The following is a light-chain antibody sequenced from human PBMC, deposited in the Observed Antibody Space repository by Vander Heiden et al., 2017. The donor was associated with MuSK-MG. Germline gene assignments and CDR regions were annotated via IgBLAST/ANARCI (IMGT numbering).Light chain of an antibody. CDR2: AVS. J-gene: IGLJ3*02. Sequence: QSALTQPASVSGSPGQSITISCTGTRSDIGGYDFVSWYQQHPGKAPRLMIYAVSDRPSGVSNRFSGSKSGNTASLSISGLQAEDEADYYCSAYTSRNTWVFGGGTKLTVL. CDR3: SAYTSRNTWV. CDR1: RSDIGGYDF. V-gene: IGLV2-14*03.